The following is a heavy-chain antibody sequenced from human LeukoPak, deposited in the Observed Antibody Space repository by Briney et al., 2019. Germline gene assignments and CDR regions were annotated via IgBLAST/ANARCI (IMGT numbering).Heavy chain of an antibody. Sequence: ASVKVSCKASGYTFTTYGFSWVRQAPGQGLEWMGWISSYNGGADYAQKLQGRVTMTTDTSTGTTYMELRSLRYDDTAVYYCARQKKQTTAIDYWGQGTLVTVSS. V-gene: IGHV1-18*01. CDR3: ARQKKQTTAIDY. J-gene: IGHJ4*02. CDR2: ISSYNGGA. CDR1: GYTFTTYG. D-gene: IGHD4-17*01.